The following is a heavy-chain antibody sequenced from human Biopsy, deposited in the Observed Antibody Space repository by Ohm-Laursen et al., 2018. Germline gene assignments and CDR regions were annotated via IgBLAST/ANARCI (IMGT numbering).Heavy chain of an antibody. CDR1: GGSISSDY. CDR3: ARATNSTGWPYYYFYGMDV. V-gene: IGHV4-59*01. Sequence: SETLSLTCAVSGGSISSDYWSWVRQTPGKGLEWIGCIYCSGSTNYNPSLKSRVTISVDTSKNQFSLKLNSVTAADTAVYYCARATNSTGWPYYYFYGMDVWGQGTTVTVSS. J-gene: IGHJ6*02. CDR2: IYCSGST. D-gene: IGHD2/OR15-2a*01.